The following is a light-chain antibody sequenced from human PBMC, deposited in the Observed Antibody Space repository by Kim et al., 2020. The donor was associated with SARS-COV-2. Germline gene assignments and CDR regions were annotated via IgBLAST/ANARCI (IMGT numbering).Light chain of an antibody. Sequence: GQGVLISCSGTSSNIGNNYVYWYQHFPGTAPKLLMYWNNKRPSGVPARFSGSKSGISASLAISGLRPEDEADYFCSSWDDTLGGPVFGGGTTLTVL. CDR1: SSNIGNNY. CDR2: WNN. CDR3: SSWDDTLGGPV. J-gene: IGLJ3*02. V-gene: IGLV1-47*01.